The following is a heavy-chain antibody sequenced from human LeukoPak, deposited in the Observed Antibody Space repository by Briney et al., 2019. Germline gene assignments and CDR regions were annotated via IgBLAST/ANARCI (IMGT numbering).Heavy chain of an antibody. CDR2: ISTGTYI. Sequence: PGGSLRLSCVASGFTFSRFEMNWVRQAPGKGLEWISHISTGTYIAYTDSVKGRFTISRDNAKNSLFLQMNSLRAEDTAVYYCHCSGGNCYKPWGQGTLVTVSS. CDR3: HCSGGNCYKP. D-gene: IGHD2-15*01. J-gene: IGHJ5*02. CDR1: GFTFSRFE. V-gene: IGHV3-48*03.